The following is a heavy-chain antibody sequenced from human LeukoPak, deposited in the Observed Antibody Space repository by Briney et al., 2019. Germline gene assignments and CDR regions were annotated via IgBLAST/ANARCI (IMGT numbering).Heavy chain of an antibody. V-gene: IGHV4-39*07. D-gene: IGHD3-3*01. J-gene: IGHJ4*02. CDR3: ARGGRITIFGVARGYFDY. CDR1: GVSISSSNSY. CDR2: INHSGST. Sequence: PSETLSLTCTVSGVSISSSNSYWGWIRQPPGKGLEWIGEINHSGSTNYNPSLKSRVTISVDTSKNQFSLKLSSVTAADTAVYYCARGGRITIFGVARGYFDYWGQGTLVTVSS.